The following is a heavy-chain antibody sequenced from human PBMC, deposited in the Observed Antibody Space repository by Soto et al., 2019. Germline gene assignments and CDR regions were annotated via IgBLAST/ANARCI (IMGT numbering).Heavy chain of an antibody. Sequence: SVKVSCKASGGTFSRYSISWVRQAPGQGLEWMGGIIPIFGTANYAQKFQGRVTITADESTSTAYMELSSLRSEDTAVYYCARGPTPPMIVVDNWFDPWGQGTLVTVSS. CDR2: IIPIFGTA. J-gene: IGHJ5*02. CDR1: GGTFSRYS. D-gene: IGHD3-22*01. CDR3: ARGPTPPMIVVDNWFDP. V-gene: IGHV1-69*13.